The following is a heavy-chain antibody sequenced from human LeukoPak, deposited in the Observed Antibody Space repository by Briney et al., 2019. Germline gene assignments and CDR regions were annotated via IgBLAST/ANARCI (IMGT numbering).Heavy chain of an antibody. J-gene: IGHJ6*02. CDR3: ARFAKPLYSYGAMGYYYGMDV. CDR1: GGSFSGYY. D-gene: IGHD5-18*01. V-gene: IGHV4-34*01. CDR2: INHSGST. Sequence: NPSETLSLTCAVYGGSFSGYYWSSIRQPPGKGLEWIGEINHSGSTNYNPSLKSRVTLSVDTSKNQFSLKLSSVTAADNAVYYCARFAKPLYSYGAMGYYYGMDVWGQGTTVTVSS.